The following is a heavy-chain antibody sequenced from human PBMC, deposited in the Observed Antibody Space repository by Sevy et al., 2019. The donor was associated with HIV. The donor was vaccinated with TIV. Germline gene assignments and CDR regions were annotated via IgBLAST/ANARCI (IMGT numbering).Heavy chain of an antibody. CDR1: GGSISSYY. V-gene: IGHV4-59*01. CDR3: ARVGSSSGVDY. Sequence: SETLSLTCTVSGGSISSYYWSWIRQPPGEGLEWIGYIYYSGSTNYNPSLKSRVTISLDMSKNQFSLKLSSVTAADTAVYYCARVGSSSGVDYWGQGTLVTVSS. CDR2: IYYSGST. J-gene: IGHJ4*02. D-gene: IGHD6-6*01.